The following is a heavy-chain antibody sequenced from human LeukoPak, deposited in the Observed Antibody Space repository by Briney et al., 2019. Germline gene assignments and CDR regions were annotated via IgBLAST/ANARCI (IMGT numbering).Heavy chain of an antibody. CDR2: ISSSSSYI. V-gene: IGHV3-21*01. J-gene: IGHJ6*03. Sequence: GGSLRLSCAASGFTFSSYGMHWVRQAPGKGLEWVSSISSSSSYIYYADSVKGRFTISRDNAKNSLYLQMNSLRAEDTAVYYCARAAPGYCSSTSCYNYYYYYMDVWGKGTTVTVSS. D-gene: IGHD2-2*02. CDR1: GFTFSSYG. CDR3: ARAAPGYCSSTSCYNYYYYYMDV.